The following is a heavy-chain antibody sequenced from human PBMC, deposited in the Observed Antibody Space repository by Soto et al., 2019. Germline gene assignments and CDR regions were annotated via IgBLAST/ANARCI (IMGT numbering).Heavy chain of an antibody. V-gene: IGHV1-8*01. Sequence: QVQLVQSGAEVKKPGASVKVSCKASGYTFTSYDINWVRPATGQGLEWMGWMNPNSGNTDYAQKFQGRVTMTRNTSISTAYMELSSLTSEDTAVYYCARDWHRGAFDIWGQVTVVSVSS. CDR2: MNPNSGNT. D-gene: IGHD1-1*01. CDR3: ARDWHRGAFDI. J-gene: IGHJ3*02. CDR1: GYTFTSYD.